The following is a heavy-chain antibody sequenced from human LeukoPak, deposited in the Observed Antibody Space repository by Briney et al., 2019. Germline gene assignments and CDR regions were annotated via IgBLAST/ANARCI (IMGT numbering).Heavy chain of an antibody. Sequence: SGPALVKPTQTLTLTCTFSGFSLSTSGMCVSWIRQPPGKALEWLARIDWDDDKYYSTSLKTRLTISKDTSKNQVVLTMTNMDPVDTATYYCARILDTAMGYYMDVWGKGTTVTISS. D-gene: IGHD5-18*01. V-gene: IGHV2-70*11. J-gene: IGHJ6*03. CDR1: GFSLSTSGMC. CDR3: ARILDTAMGYYMDV. CDR2: IDWDDDK.